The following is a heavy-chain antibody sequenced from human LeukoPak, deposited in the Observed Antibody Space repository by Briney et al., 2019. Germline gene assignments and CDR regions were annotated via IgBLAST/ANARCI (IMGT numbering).Heavy chain of an antibody. V-gene: IGHV3-30*04. J-gene: IGHJ4*02. CDR3: AKALLRHGSGWYYFDY. CDR2: ISYDGSNK. Sequence: GGSLRLSCAASGFTFSSYAMHWVRQAPGKGLEWVAVISYDGSNKYYADSVKGRFTISRDNSKNTLYLQMNSLRAEDTAVYYCAKALLRHGSGWYYFDYWGQGTLVTVSS. CDR1: GFTFSSYA. D-gene: IGHD6-19*01.